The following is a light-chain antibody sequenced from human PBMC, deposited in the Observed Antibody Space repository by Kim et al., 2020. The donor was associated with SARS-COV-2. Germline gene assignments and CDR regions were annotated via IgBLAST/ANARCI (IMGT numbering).Light chain of an antibody. CDR2: GIS. CDR1: QNLVRSYGQTY. J-gene: IGKJ1*01. Sequence: PASISCRSSQNLVRSYGQTYLNLLHQRPGQPPRLLICGISNAFSGVPDRFSGSGAGTDFTLKLSRVEAGDGGVYYCTQITQFPWTFGQRAKVDIK. V-gene: IGKV2-24*01. CDR3: TQITQFPWT.